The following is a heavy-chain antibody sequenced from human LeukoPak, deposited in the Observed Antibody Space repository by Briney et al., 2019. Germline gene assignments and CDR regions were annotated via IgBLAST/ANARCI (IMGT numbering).Heavy chain of an antibody. V-gene: IGHV1-24*01. Sequence: ASVKVSFKVSGYTLTELSTHWVRQAPGKGLEWMGGFDPEDGETIYAQKFQGRVTMTEDTSTDTAYMELSSLRSDDTAVYYCATPRDDFWNGFYADWGQGTLVTVSS. CDR2: FDPEDGET. CDR1: GYTLTELS. J-gene: IGHJ4*02. D-gene: IGHD3-3*01. CDR3: ATPRDDFWNGFYAD.